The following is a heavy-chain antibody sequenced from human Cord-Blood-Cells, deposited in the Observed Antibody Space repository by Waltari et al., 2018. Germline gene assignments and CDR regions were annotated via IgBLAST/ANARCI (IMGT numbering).Heavy chain of an antibody. CDR2: IYYSGST. CDR1: GGSISSGSSY. CDR3: ARDSRRGATDY. D-gene: IGHD1-26*01. J-gene: IGHJ4*02. Sequence: QVQLQESGPGLGKPSLTLSLTCPVSGGSISSGSSYCSWIRQHPGKGLEWIGYIYYSGSTYYNPSLKSRVTISVDTSKNQFSLKLSSVTAADTAVYYCARDSRRGATDYWGQGTLVTVSS. V-gene: IGHV4-31*03.